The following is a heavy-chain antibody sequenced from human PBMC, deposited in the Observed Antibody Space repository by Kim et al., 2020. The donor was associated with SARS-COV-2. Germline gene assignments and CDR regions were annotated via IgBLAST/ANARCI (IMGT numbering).Heavy chain of an antibody. J-gene: IGHJ4*02. V-gene: IGHV3-23*01. D-gene: IGHD6-13*01. CDR3: PRHLAATKGFDY. Sequence: YYEDSVRGRFAISRDNPMNTLYLQRNSLRAEDTALYYCPRHLAATKGFDYWGKGVLVTVSS.